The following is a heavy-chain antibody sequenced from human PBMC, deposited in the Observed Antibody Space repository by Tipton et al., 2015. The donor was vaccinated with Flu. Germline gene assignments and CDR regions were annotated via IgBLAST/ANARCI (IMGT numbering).Heavy chain of an antibody. Sequence: LRLSCAVSGDSISSDYYWGGIRQFPGKGLEWIGSVSRTGSTNYNPSLKSRITISIDTSKNQFSLKMKSVTAADMAVYYCARRDYSNYVSDPKSGFDPWGRGTLVTVSS. CDR3: ARRDYSNYVSDPKSGFDP. V-gene: IGHV4-38-2*01. CDR2: VSRTGST. CDR1: GDSISSDYY. J-gene: IGHJ5*02. D-gene: IGHD4-11*01.